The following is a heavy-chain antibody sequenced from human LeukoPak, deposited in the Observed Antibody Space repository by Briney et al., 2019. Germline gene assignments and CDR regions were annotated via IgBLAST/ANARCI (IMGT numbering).Heavy chain of an antibody. CDR1: GYTFTSYD. CDR2: MNPNSGNT. J-gene: IGHJ5*02. D-gene: IGHD6-19*01. CDR3: ARGGSGWYGGYNWFDP. V-gene: IGHV1-8*01. Sequence: GASVKVSCKASGYTFTSYDINWVRQATGQGLEWMGWMNPNSGNTGYAQKFQGRVTMTRNTSISTAYMELSSLRSGDTAVYYCARGGSGWYGGYNWFDPWGQGTLVTVSS.